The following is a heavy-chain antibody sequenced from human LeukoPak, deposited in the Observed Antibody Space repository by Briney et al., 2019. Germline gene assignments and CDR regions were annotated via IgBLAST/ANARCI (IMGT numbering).Heavy chain of an antibody. V-gene: IGHV1-18*01. D-gene: IGHD2-2*01. CDR1: LYTFTRYG. CDR3: ARDLVEVVPAAKITVCLST. J-gene: IGHJ5*02. CDR2: ISAYNGNT. Sequence: ASVKVSCKASLYTFTRYGIRWVRQSPGQGLEWMGWISAYNGNTNYAQKLQGRVTMTTDTSTSTAYMELRSLRSDDTAVYYCARDLVEVVPAAKITVCLSTSGQGTLVTVSS.